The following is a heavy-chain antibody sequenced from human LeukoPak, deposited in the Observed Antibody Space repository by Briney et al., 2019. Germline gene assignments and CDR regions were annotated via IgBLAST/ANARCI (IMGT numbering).Heavy chain of an antibody. CDR1: GGSISSSSYY. J-gene: IGHJ3*02. V-gene: IGHV4-39*01. D-gene: IGHD7-27*01. CDR3: LTGDQGYDAFDI. CDR2: IYYSGST. Sequence: SETLSLTCTVSGGSISSSSYYWGWIRQPPGNGLEWIGSIYYSGSTYYNPSLKSRVTISVDTSKNQFSLKLSSVTAADTAVYYCLTGDQGYDAFDIWGQGTMVTVSS.